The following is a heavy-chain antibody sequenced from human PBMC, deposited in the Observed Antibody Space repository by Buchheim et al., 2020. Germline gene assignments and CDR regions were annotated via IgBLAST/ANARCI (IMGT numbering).Heavy chain of an antibody. D-gene: IGHD4-17*01. CDR1: GFTFSSYS. V-gene: IGHV3-48*04. CDR3: ASMAAVTTPYY. CDR2: ISSSSSYT. J-gene: IGHJ4*02. Sequence: EVQLVESGGGLVQPGGSLRLSCAASGFTFSSYSMNWVRQAPGKGLEWVSYISSSSSYTNYADSVKGRFTISRDNAKNSLYLQMNSLRAEDTAVYYCASMAAVTTPYYWGQGTL.